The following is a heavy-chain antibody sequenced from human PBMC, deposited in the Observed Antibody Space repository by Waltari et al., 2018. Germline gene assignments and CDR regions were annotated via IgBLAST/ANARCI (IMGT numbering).Heavy chain of an antibody. CDR3: ARGDMVFTRFFDP. Sequence: EVQLVESGGGLVKPGGSLGLSCSASGFTFRSYSMIGVRQAPGKGLEWVSSINNNGKNRYYADSVTGRFIISRDSATNSVYLQMTSLRAEDTAVYYCARGDMVFTRFFDPWGQGTLVTVSS. CDR1: GFTFRSYS. J-gene: IGHJ5*02. CDR2: INNNGKNR. D-gene: IGHD5-12*01. V-gene: IGHV3-21*01.